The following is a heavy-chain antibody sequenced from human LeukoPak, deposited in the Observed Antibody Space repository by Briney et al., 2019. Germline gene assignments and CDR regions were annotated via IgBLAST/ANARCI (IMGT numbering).Heavy chain of an antibody. J-gene: IGHJ4*02. CDR2: IYHSGST. CDR3: ARDCGGSCYNYFDY. Sequence: NPSETLSLTCAVSGGSISSSNWWSWVRQPPGKGLEWIGEIYHSGSTNYNPSLKSRVTISVDKSKNQFSLKLSSVTAADTAVYYCARDCGGSCYNYFDYWGQGTLVTVSS. CDR1: GGSISSSNW. D-gene: IGHD2-15*01. V-gene: IGHV4-4*02.